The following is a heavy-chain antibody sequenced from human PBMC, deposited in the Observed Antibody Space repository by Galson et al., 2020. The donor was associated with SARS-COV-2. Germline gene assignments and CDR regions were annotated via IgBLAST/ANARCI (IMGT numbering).Heavy chain of an antibody. J-gene: IGHJ4*01. CDR2: IKSKTDGGTT. CDR1: GFTFSNAW. D-gene: IGHD3-16*01. CDR3: TKDRRPGARGGDVDY. Sequence: GGSLSLSCAASGFTFSNAWMTWVRQAPGKGLEWVGRIKSKTDGGTTDYAAPVKGRFTISRDDSKNTPYLQMNSLKTEDTAVYYCTKDRRPGARGGDVDYRGHRSLVTVAS. V-gene: IGHV3-15*01.